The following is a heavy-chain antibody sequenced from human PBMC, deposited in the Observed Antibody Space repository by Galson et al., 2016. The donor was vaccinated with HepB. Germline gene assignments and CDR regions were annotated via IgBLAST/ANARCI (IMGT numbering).Heavy chain of an antibody. D-gene: IGHD3-10*01. CDR2: ITYSGST. V-gene: IGHV4-34*01. J-gene: IGHJ4*02. Sequence: SETRSLTCAVHDGSFSGSHWSWIRQPPGKGLEWIGEITYSGSTNYNPSLKTRVTVSVDASKNQFSLKLSSMTAADTAVYYCARSYYYGSGSYPGRPLIYCGQGTRVTVSS. CDR1: DGSFSGSH. CDR3: ARSYYYGSGSYPGRPLIY.